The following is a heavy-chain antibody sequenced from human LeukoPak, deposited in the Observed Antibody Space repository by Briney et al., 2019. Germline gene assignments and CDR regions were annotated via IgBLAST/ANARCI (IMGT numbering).Heavy chain of an antibody. Sequence: GASLRLSCAASGFTFSSYAMSWVRQAPGKGLEWVSSISGIGCGTYYADSVKGRFTISRDNSKNTLYLQMNSLRAEDTAVYYCAKEEVEMATTTGYWGQGTLVTVSS. CDR2: ISGIGCGT. CDR1: GFTFSSYA. V-gene: IGHV3-23*01. J-gene: IGHJ4*02. D-gene: IGHD5-24*01. CDR3: AKEEVEMATTTGY.